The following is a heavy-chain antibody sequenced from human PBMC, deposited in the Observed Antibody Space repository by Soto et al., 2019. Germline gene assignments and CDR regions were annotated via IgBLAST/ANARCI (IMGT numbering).Heavy chain of an antibody. CDR3: AKSPGSIYYYYYYMDV. D-gene: IGHD6-6*01. Sequence: GGSLRLSCAASGFTFSSYAMSWVRQAPGKGLEWVSAISGSGGSTYYADSVKGRFTISRDNSKNTLYLQMNSLRAEDTAVYYCAKSPGSIYYYYYYMDVWGKGTTVTVSS. CDR1: GFTFSSYA. CDR2: ISGSGGST. V-gene: IGHV3-23*01. J-gene: IGHJ6*03.